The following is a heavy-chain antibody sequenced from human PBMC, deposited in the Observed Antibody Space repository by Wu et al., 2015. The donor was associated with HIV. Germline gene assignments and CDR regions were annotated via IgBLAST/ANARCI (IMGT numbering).Heavy chain of an antibody. J-gene: IGHJ4*02. CDR1: GYTFTGYY. CDR3: ARSAPLDCGGDCYSRYYFDY. D-gene: IGHD2-21*02. CDR2: INPNSGGT. Sequence: QVQLVQSGAEVKKPGASVKVSCKASGYTFTGYYMHWVRQAPGQGLEWMGWINPNSGGTNYAQKFQGRVTMTRDTSISTAYMELSRLRSDDTAVYYCARSAPLDCGGDCYSRYYFDYWGQGTLVTVSS. V-gene: IGHV1-2*02.